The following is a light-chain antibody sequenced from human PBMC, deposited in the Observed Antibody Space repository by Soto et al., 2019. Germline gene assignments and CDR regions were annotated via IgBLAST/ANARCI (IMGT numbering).Light chain of an antibody. J-gene: IGKJ1*01. Sequence: DIVMTQSPDSLAVSLGERATINCKSSQSVLYISNNKNYLAWYQQKPGQPPNLLIYWASTRESGVPDRFSGSGSGTNFTLTISSLQAEDVAVYYCQQYYNTPWTFGQGTKVEIK. CDR2: WAS. CDR3: QQYYNTPWT. CDR1: QSVLYISNNKNY. V-gene: IGKV4-1*01.